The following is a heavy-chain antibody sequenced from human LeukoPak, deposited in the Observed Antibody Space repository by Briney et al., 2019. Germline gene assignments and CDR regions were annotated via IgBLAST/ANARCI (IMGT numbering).Heavy chain of an antibody. CDR2: FSSSSNYI. CDR1: GFTSISHS. CDR3: ARGRPLLYSSGWSSDY. Sequence: GSLRPPCAAPGFTSISHSMTWVRRPPGKGLEWGSSFSSSSNYIYYADSVKCRFTTSTDNAKNSLYLQANSLRAEDTAVYYCARGRPLLYSSGWSSDYGGQGALVTVSS. D-gene: IGHD6-19*01. J-gene: IGHJ4*02. V-gene: IGHV3-21*01.